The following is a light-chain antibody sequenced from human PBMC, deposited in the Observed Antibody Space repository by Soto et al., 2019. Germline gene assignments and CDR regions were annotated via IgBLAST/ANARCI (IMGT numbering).Light chain of an antibody. CDR3: QQCRNWPVYT. Sequence: EIVLTQSPATLSLSPGERATLSSRASQSVSSYLACYQQKPGQAPRLLIYDASNRAPGIPARFSGSGSGTAFTLSIRGLEHEDCAVYYCQQCRNWPVYTFGQWTRREIK. CDR2: DAS. CDR1: QSVSSY. J-gene: IGKJ5*01. V-gene: IGKV3-11*01.